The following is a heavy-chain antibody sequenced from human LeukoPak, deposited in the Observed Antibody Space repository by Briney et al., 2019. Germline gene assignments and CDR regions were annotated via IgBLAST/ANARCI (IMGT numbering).Heavy chain of an antibody. D-gene: IGHD6-13*01. CDR2: ISHDGNNK. CDR3: ARDRKSTWSFDY. CDR1: GFTFSSYG. J-gene: IGHJ4*02. V-gene: IGHV3-30*03. Sequence: PGRSLRPCCAASGFTFSSYGMHWGRQAPGKGLEWVAVISHDGNNKHYADSVKGRFTISRDNSKNTLYLQMNSLRPEDTAVYSCARDRKSTWSFDYWGQGILVTVSS.